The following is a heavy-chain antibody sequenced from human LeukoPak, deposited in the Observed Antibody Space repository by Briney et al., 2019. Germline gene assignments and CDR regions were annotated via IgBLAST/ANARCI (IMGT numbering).Heavy chain of an antibody. CDR1: GGSISIYH. CDR3: ASSTRAAAGTSWFDP. D-gene: IGHD6-13*01. CDR2: FYYSGCT. J-gene: IGHJ5*02. V-gene: IGHV4-59*01. Sequence: SETLSLTCTVSGGSISIYHWSWTREPPGKGLEGIGYFYYSGCTNYNPSLKSRVTISADTSNNPFTLKLRYVTAADTAVSYCASSTRAAAGTSWFDPWGQGTLVTVSS.